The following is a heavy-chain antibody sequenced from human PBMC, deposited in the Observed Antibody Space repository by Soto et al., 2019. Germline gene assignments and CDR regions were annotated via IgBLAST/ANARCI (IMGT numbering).Heavy chain of an antibody. Sequence: PGGSLRLSCAASGFTFSSYGMHWVRQAPGKGLEWVAVIWYDGSNKYYADSVKGRFTISRDNSKNTLYLQMNSLRAEDTAVYYCASNYYDSSGYNPGHGPGGYWAQGTLVTVSS. J-gene: IGHJ4*02. CDR1: GFTFSSYG. D-gene: IGHD3-22*01. V-gene: IGHV3-33*01. CDR2: IWYDGSNK. CDR3: ASNYYDSSGYNPGHGPGGY.